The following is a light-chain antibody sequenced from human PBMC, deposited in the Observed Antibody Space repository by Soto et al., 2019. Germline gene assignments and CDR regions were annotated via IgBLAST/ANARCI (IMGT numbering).Light chain of an antibody. CDR1: QSVSSSY. CDR2: GAS. CDR3: QHYGSLVLT. Sequence: EIVLTQSPGTLSLSPGERATLSGRASQSVSSSYLAWSQQKPGQAPRLLIYGASSRATGIPDRFSGSGSGTDFTLTISRLEPEDFAVYYCQHYGSLVLTFGGGTKVEIK. V-gene: IGKV3-20*01. J-gene: IGKJ4*01.